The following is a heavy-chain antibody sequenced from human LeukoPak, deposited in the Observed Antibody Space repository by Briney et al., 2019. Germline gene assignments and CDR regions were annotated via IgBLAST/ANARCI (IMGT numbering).Heavy chain of an antibody. CDR1: GFTFSSYT. CDR3: ARFPGADYFDS. Sequence: GGSLRLSCAPSGFTFSSYTMNWVRQAPGKGLEWVSYISSSGSTIYPADSVKGRFTISRDNAKNSLYLQMNSLRAEDTAVYYCARFPGADYFDSWGQGTLVTVSS. J-gene: IGHJ4*02. CDR2: ISSSGSTI. D-gene: IGHD3-10*01. V-gene: IGHV3-48*04.